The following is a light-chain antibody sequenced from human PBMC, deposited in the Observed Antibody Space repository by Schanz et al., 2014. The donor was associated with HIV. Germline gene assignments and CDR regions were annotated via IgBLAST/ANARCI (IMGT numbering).Light chain of an antibody. Sequence: EIVLTQSPGTLSLSPGERATLSCRASQSVSSDYFAWYQQKSGQAPRLLIYGASSRATGIPDRFSGSGSGTDFTLTISSLEPEDFAVYYCQQRSNWPPYTFGQGTKLEIK. CDR3: QQRSNWPPYT. CDR1: QSVSSDY. CDR2: GAS. V-gene: IGKV3D-20*02. J-gene: IGKJ2*01.